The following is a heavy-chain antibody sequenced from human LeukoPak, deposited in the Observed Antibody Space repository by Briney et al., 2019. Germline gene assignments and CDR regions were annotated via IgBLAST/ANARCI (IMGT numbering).Heavy chain of an antibody. Sequence: SETLSLTCTVSGYSMRSGYCWGWIRQPPGKGLEWIGSIHHSGNTYCNPSLRSRVTMSVDTSKNQFSLTLSSVTAADTAVYYCARDFLSNRDTAPHFWGQGTLVIVSP. CDR3: ARDFLSNRDTAPHF. CDR2: IHHSGNT. CDR1: GYSMRSGYC. V-gene: IGHV4-38-2*02. J-gene: IGHJ4*02. D-gene: IGHD5-18*01.